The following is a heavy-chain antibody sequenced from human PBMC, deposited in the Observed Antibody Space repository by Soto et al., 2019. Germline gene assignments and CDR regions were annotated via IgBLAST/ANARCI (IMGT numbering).Heavy chain of an antibody. CDR3: ARGSRPYYDFWSGPTPNYYYGMDV. CDR1: GGTFSSYA. Sequence: SVKVSCKASGGTFSSYAISWVRQAPGQGLEWMGGIIPIFGTANYAQKFQGRVTITADESTSTAYMELSSLGSEDTAVYYCARGSRPYYDFWSGPTPNYYYGMDVWGQGTTVTVSS. V-gene: IGHV1-69*13. D-gene: IGHD3-3*01. CDR2: IIPIFGTA. J-gene: IGHJ6*02.